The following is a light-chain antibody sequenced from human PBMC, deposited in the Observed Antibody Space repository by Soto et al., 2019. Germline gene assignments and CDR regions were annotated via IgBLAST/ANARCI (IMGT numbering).Light chain of an antibody. J-gene: IGKJ4*01. CDR3: QQYNNWPLT. CDR1: QSVSSN. V-gene: IGKV3D-15*01. Sequence: EIVMTQSPATLSVSPGERATLSCWASQSVSSNLAWYHQKPGQAPRLLIYDVSTRATGIPTRFSGSGSGTEFTLTISSLQSEDFAAYYCQQYNNWPLTFGGGTKVEIK. CDR2: DVS.